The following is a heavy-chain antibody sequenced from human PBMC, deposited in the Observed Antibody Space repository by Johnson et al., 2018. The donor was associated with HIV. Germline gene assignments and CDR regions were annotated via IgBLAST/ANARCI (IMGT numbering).Heavy chain of an antibody. CDR3: ARQGARPQWDAFDI. J-gene: IGHJ3*02. D-gene: IGHD2-8*01. CDR1: GFTFSSYA. V-gene: IGHV3-30*04. Sequence: QVQLVESGGGVVQPGRSLRLSCAASGFTFSSYAMHWVRQAPGKGLAWVAVISYDGSNKYYADSVKGRFTISRDNSKNTLYLQMNSLRAEDTAVYYCARQGARPQWDAFDIWGQGTMVTVSS. CDR2: ISYDGSNK.